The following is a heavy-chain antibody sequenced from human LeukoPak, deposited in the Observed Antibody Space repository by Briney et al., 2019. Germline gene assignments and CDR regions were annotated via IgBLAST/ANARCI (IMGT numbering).Heavy chain of an antibody. J-gene: IGHJ4*02. D-gene: IGHD3-9*01. CDR1: GGSISSGDYY. CDR2: IYYSGST. V-gene: IGHV4-30-4*01. Sequence: SQTLSLTCTVSGGSISSGDYYWSWIRQPPGKGLEWIGYIYYSGSTYYNPSLKSRVTISVDTSKNQFSLKLSSVTAADTAVYYCVYFDWLHGGFDYWGQGTLVTVSS. CDR3: VYFDWLHGGFDY.